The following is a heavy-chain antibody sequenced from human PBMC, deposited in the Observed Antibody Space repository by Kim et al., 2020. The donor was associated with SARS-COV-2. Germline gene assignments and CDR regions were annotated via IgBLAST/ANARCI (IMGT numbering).Heavy chain of an antibody. Sequence: TYADSVKGRFTIPRDNAKNMLYLQLNSLRAEDTALYYCARPLIGTNCYDYWGQGTLVTVSS. V-gene: IGHV3-74*01. J-gene: IGHJ4*02. D-gene: IGHD2-8*01. CDR3: ARPLIGTNCYDY.